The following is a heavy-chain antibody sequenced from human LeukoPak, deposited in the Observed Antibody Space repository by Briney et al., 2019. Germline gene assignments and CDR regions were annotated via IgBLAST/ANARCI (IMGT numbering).Heavy chain of an antibody. V-gene: IGHV3-23*01. J-gene: IGHJ4*02. Sequence: GGSLRLSCAASGFTFSSYAMSWVRQAPGKGLEWVSGISGSGGTTYYADSVQGRFTISRDNSKKTLFLQMSSLRAEDTAVYYFAKWDVVTAIFPLDYWGQGTLVIVSS. CDR2: ISGSGGTT. CDR1: GFTFSSYA. CDR3: AKWDVVTAIFPLDY. D-gene: IGHD5-12*01.